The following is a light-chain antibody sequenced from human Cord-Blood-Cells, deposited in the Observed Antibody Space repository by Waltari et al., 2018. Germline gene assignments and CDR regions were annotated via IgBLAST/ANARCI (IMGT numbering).Light chain of an antibody. V-gene: IGLV2-8*01. CDR3: SSYAGSNNLV. J-gene: IGLJ2*01. CDR2: EVS. CDR1: SSDVGGYNY. Sequence: QSALTQPPSASGSPGQSVTISCTGTSSDVGGYNYVSWYQQHPGKAPKLMIYEVSKRPAGVPVSFAGSKSGNAASLTVSGLQAEDEADYYCSSYAGSNNLVFGGGTKLTVL.